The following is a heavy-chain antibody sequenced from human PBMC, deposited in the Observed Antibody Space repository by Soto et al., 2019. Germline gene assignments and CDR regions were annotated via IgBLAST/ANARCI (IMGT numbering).Heavy chain of an antibody. J-gene: IGHJ4*02. CDR2: ISGSGGST. CDR3: EKGDKLVMMAYYFDY. D-gene: IGHD2-21*01. V-gene: IGHV3-23*01. CDR1: GFTFSSYA. Sequence: SLRLSCAPSGFTFSSYAMIWVRQALGKGLEWVSAISGSGGSTYYADSVKGRFTISRDNSKNTLYLQMNSLRAEDTAVYYCEKGDKLVMMAYYFDYWGQGTLVTVSS.